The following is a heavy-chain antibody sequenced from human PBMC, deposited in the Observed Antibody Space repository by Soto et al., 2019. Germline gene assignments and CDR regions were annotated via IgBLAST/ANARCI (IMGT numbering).Heavy chain of an antibody. CDR3: ARVSGYRGIGRPYYYDY. V-gene: IGHV1-2*02. Sequence: ASVKVSCKASGYTFTGYYMHWVRQAPGQGLEWMGWINPNSGGTNYAQKFQGRVTMTRDTSISTAYMELSRLRSDDTAVYYCARVSGYRGIGRPYYYDYCGQGPLVTVSS. J-gene: IGHJ4*02. D-gene: IGHD6-13*01. CDR2: INPNSGGT. CDR1: GYTFTGYY.